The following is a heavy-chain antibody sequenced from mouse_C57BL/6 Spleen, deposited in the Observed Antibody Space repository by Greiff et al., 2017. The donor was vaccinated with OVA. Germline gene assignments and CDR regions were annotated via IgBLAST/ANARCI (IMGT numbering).Heavy chain of an antibody. Sequence: GGGLVQPKGSLKLSCAASGFSFNNYAMNWVRQAPGKGLEWVARIRSKSNNYATYYADSVKDRFTISRDDSESMLYLQMNDLKTEDTAMYYCVRHEVTNAMDYWGQGTSVTVSS. V-gene: IGHV10-1*01. D-gene: IGHD2-2*01. CDR3: VRHEVTNAMDY. CDR2: IRSKSNNYAT. CDR1: GFSFNNYA. J-gene: IGHJ4*01.